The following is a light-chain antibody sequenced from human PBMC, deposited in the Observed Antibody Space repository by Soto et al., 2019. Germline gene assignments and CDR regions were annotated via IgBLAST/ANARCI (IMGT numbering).Light chain of an antibody. J-gene: IGKJ2*01. Sequence: EIVMTQSPATLSVSPGERATLSCRASQSVSSNLAWYQQKPGQAPRLLIYGASTRVTGIPARFSGSGSGTDFTLTISSLQSEDFAVYYCQQYNNWPRTFGQGTKLEIK. CDR2: GAS. CDR1: QSVSSN. CDR3: QQYNNWPRT. V-gene: IGKV3-15*01.